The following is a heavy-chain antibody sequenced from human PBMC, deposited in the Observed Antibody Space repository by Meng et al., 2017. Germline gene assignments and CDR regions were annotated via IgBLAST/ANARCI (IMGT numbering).Heavy chain of an antibody. J-gene: IGHJ4*02. Sequence: ASVKVSCKASGYTFTGYYMHWVRQAPGQGLEWMGRINPNSGGTNYAQKFQGRVTMTRDTSISTAYMELSRLRSDDTAVYYCAKTYSSSWYYFDYWGQGTLVTGSS. V-gene: IGHV1-2*06. CDR2: INPNSGGT. CDR1: GYTFTGYY. D-gene: IGHD6-13*01. CDR3: AKTYSSSWYYFDY.